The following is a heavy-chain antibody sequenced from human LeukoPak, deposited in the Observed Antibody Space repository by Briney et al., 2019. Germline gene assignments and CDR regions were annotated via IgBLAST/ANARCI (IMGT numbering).Heavy chain of an antibody. CDR2: ISSSGSTI. Sequence: PGGSLRLSCAGSGFTFSSYGMHWVRQAPGKGLEWVSYISSSGSTIYYADSVKGRFTISRDNAKNSLYLQMNSLRAEDTAVYCCARDPLYYDSSGYSYWGQGTLVTVSS. D-gene: IGHD3-22*01. V-gene: IGHV3-48*04. CDR3: ARDPLYYDSSGYSY. CDR1: GFTFSSYG. J-gene: IGHJ4*02.